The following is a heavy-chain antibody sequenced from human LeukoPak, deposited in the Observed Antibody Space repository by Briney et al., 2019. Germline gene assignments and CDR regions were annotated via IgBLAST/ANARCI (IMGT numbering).Heavy chain of an antibody. J-gene: IGHJ4*02. D-gene: IGHD3-9*01. V-gene: IGHV4-39*01. CDR1: GGSISSSAYH. CDR2: IHSSGST. Sequence: SETLSLTCTVSGGSISSSAYHWGWIRQPPGKGLEWVGSIHSSGSTYYNLSLKSRVTISVDTSKNQFSLKLSSVTAADTAVYYCARRTILTGSDYWGQGTLVTVSS. CDR3: ARRTILTGSDY.